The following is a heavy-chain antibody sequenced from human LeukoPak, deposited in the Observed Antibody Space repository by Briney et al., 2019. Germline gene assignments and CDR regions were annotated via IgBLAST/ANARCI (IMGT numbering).Heavy chain of an antibody. J-gene: IGHJ6*03. CDR3: ARVITQGYYYYYYYMDV. Sequence: SETLSLTCAVYGGSFSGYSWTWIRQPPGKGLEWIGEFNHSGSTNYNPSLKSRVTISVDTSKNQFSLKLSSVTAADTAVYYCARVITQGYYYYYYYMDVWGKGTTVTVSS. CDR1: GGSFSGYS. V-gene: IGHV4-34*01. CDR2: FNHSGST. D-gene: IGHD1-20*01.